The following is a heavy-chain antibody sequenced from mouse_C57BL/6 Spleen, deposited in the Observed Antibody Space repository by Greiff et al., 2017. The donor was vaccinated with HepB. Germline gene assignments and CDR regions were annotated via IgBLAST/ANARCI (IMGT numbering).Heavy chain of an antibody. CDR2: IDPSDSYT. J-gene: IGHJ3*01. Sequence: QVQLQQSGAELVMPGASVKLSCKASGYTFTSYWMHWVKQRPGQGLEWIGEIDPSDSYTNYNQKFKGKSTLTVDKSSSTAYMQLSSLTSEDSAVYYCARATVPPWFAYWGQGTLVTVSA. V-gene: IGHV1-69*01. CDR1: GYTFTSYW. CDR3: ARATVPPWFAY. D-gene: IGHD1-1*01.